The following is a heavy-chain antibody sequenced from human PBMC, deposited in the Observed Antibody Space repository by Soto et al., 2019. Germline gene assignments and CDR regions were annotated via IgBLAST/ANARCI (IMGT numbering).Heavy chain of an antibody. CDR1: GVSMSTYY. CDR2: IYASGST. V-gene: IGHV4-4*07. J-gene: IGHJ6*02. D-gene: IGHD6-13*01. Sequence: SETLSLTCTVSGVSMSTYYWNWVRQPAGKGLEWIGRIYASGSTNYNPSLHSRVTMSIDTSENRFSLKVSSMTAADTAIYYCAGIAASVYYGMDVWGQGTTVTVSS. CDR3: AGIAASVYYGMDV.